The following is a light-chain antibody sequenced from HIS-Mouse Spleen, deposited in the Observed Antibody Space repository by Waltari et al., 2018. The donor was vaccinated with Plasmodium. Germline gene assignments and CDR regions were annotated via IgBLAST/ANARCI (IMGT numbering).Light chain of an antibody. CDR1: RSNIGPGYD. CDR2: GNS. J-gene: IGLJ3*02. CDR3: QSYDSSLSGWV. Sequence: QSVLTQPPSVSGAPGQRVTISCTGSRSNIGPGYDVHWYHQLPGTAPKLLIYGNSNRPSGVPDRFSGSKSGTSASLAITGLQAEDEADYYCQSYDSSLSGWVFGGGTKLTVL. V-gene: IGLV1-40*01.